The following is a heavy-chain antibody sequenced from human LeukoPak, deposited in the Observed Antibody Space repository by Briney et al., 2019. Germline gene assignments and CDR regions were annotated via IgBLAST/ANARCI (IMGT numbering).Heavy chain of an antibody. Sequence: GGSLRLSCAASGFTFSSSSMNWVRQAPGKGLEWVSSISSSSRYIYYADSGKGRFTISRDNAKNSLYLQMNSLRGEDTAVYYCARDGGDTSGYYPNYYYHMDVWGKGTTVTVSS. CDR1: GFTFSSSS. D-gene: IGHD3-22*01. V-gene: IGHV3-21*01. CDR2: ISSSSRYI. J-gene: IGHJ6*03. CDR3: ARDGGDTSGYYPNYYYHMDV.